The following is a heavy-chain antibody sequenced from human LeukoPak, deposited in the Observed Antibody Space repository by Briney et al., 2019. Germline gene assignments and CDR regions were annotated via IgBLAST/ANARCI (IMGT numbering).Heavy chain of an antibody. J-gene: IGHJ4*02. CDR3: ARDDSGSYYFDY. CDR1: GYTFTSYD. D-gene: IGHD1-26*01. V-gene: IGHV1-8*01. Sequence: ASVKVSRKASGYTFTSYDINWVRQATGQGLEWMGWMNPNSGNTGYAQKFQGRVTMTRNTSISTAYMELSSLRSEDTAVYYCARDDSGSYYFDYWGQGTLVTVSS. CDR2: MNPNSGNT.